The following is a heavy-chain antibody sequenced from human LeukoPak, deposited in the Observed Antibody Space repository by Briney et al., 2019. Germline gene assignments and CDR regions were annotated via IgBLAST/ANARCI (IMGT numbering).Heavy chain of an antibody. V-gene: IGHV4-34*01. CDR1: GGSFSGYY. J-gene: IGHJ4*02. Sequence: SETLSLTCAVYGGSFSGYYWSWIRQPPGKGLESIGEINHSGSTNYNPSLKSRVTISVDTSKKQFSLKLSSVTAADTAVYYCARGRIFMVRGVIKNYFDYWGQGTLVTVSS. D-gene: IGHD3-10*01. CDR2: INHSGST. CDR3: ARGRIFMVRGVIKNYFDY.